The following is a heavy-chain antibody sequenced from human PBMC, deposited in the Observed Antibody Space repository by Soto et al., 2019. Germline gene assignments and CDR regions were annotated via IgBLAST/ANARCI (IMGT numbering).Heavy chain of an antibody. Sequence: SETLSLTCTVSGGSISSYYWSWIRQPPGKGLEWIGYIYYSGSTNYNPSLKSRVTISVDTSKNQFSLKLSSVTVADTAVFYCARGDPLLWFGEKVYYGMDVWGQGTTVTVSS. V-gene: IGHV4-59*01. CDR2: IYYSGST. CDR3: ARGDPLLWFGEKVYYGMDV. J-gene: IGHJ6*02. CDR1: GGSISSYY. D-gene: IGHD3-10*01.